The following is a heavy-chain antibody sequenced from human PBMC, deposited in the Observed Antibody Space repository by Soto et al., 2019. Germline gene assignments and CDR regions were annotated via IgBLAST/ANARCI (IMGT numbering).Heavy chain of an antibody. D-gene: IGHD4-17*01. Sequence: SETLSLTCTVSGGSISNYYWSWIRQPPGKGLEWIGYIYYSGSTNYNPSLKSRVTISVDTSKNQFSLKLNSVTAADTAEYYCARVNYGNYYYYYGMDVWGQGTTVTVS. V-gene: IGHV4-59*01. J-gene: IGHJ6*02. CDR2: IYYSGST. CDR1: GGSISNYY. CDR3: ARVNYGNYYYYYGMDV.